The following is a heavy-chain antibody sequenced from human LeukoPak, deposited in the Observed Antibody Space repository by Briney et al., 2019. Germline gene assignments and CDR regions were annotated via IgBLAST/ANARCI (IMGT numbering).Heavy chain of an antibody. CDR3: ARLGPGNCSSTSCRYNWFDP. Sequence: SETLSLTCAVYGGSFSGYYWSWIRQPPGKGLEWIGEINYSGSTNYNPSLKSRVTISVDTSKNQFSLKLSSVTAADTAVYYCARLGPGNCSSTSCRYNWFDPWGQGTLVTVSS. J-gene: IGHJ5*02. CDR2: INYSGST. D-gene: IGHD2-2*03. V-gene: IGHV4-34*01. CDR1: GGSFSGYY.